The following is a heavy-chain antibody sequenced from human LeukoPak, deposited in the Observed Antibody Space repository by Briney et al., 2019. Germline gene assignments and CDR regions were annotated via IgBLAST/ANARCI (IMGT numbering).Heavy chain of an antibody. CDR3: ARDGPNSGYGPYYYYGMDA. J-gene: IGHJ6*04. V-gene: IGHV1-3*01. D-gene: IGHD5-12*01. Sequence: ASVNVSCKASGYTFTSYAMHWVRQAPGQRLAWMGWINAGNGNTKYSQKFQGRVTITRDTSASTAYMALSSLRSEDTAVYYCARDGPNSGYGPYYYYGMDAWGKGTTVTVSS. CDR2: INAGNGNT. CDR1: GYTFTSYA.